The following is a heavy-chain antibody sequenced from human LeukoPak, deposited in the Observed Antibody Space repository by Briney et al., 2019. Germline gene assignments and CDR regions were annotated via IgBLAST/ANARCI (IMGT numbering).Heavy chain of an antibody. CDR3: AREILRFDI. V-gene: IGHV7-4-1*02. J-gene: IGHJ3*02. CDR2: INTNTGNP. Sequence: ASVKVSCKASGYTFTTYAMNWVRQAPGQGLEWMGWINTNTGNPTYAQGFTGRFVFSLDSSVSTAYLQISNLMPEDTAKYYCAREILRFDIWGQGTMVTVSS. CDR1: GYTFTTYA.